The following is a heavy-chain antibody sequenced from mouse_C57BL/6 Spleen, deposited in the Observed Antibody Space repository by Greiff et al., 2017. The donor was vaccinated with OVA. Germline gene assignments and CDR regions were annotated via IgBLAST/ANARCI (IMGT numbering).Heavy chain of an antibody. J-gene: IGHJ4*01. Sequence: VQLQQSGAELVKPGASVKLSCTASGFNIKDYYMHWVKQRTEQGLEWIGRIDPEDGETKYDQKFKGKATITADTSSNTAYLQLSSLTSEDTAVYYCARAMDYWGQGTSVTVSS. CDR3: ARAMDY. V-gene: IGHV14-2*01. CDR1: GFNIKDYY. CDR2: IDPEDGET.